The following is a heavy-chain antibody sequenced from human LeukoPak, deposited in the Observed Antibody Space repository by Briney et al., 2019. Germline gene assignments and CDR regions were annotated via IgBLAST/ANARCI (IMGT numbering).Heavy chain of an antibody. D-gene: IGHD3-10*01. J-gene: IGHJ3*02. V-gene: IGHV3-66*01. CDR1: GFTVSSNY. Sequence: GGSLRPSCAASGFTVSSNYMSWVRQAPGKGLEWVSVIYSGGSTYYADSVKGRFTISRDNSKNTLYLQMNSLRAEDTAVYYCASSDYYGSGSYDGAFDIWGQGTMVTVSS. CDR2: IYSGGST. CDR3: ASSDYYGSGSYDGAFDI.